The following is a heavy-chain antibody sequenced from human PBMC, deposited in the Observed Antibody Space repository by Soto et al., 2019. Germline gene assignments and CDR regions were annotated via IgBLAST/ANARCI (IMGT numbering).Heavy chain of an antibody. CDR1: GGTFSSYT. CDR3: ARDRRSGPNNWFDP. Sequence: GASVKVSCKASGGTFSSYTISWVRQAPGQGLEWMGRIIPILGIANYAQKFQGRVTITADKSTNTAYMELSSLRSEDTAVYYCARDRRSGPNNWFDPWGQGTLVTVSS. D-gene: IGHD3-3*01. CDR2: IIPILGIA. J-gene: IGHJ5*02. V-gene: IGHV1-69*04.